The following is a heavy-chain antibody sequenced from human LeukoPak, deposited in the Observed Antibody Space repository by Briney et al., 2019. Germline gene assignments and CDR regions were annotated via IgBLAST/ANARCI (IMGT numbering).Heavy chain of an antibody. CDR2: LSGSGTKT. CDR1: GFIFTNYA. J-gene: IGHJ4*02. Sequence: PGGSLRLSCAASGFIFTNYAMIWVRQAPGKGLEWVSSLSGSGTKTYYADSVKGRLTISRDNSKSMFYLQMNSLRGEDTAVYYCVNGKSEYTSGWPRGTFWGQGTLVTVPT. D-gene: IGHD6-19*01. CDR3: VNGKSEYTSGWPRGTF. V-gene: IGHV3-23*01.